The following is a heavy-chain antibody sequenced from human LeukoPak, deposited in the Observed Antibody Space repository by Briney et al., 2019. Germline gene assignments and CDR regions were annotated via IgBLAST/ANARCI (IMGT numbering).Heavy chain of an antibody. CDR3: ARARYYDSSAGFDY. J-gene: IGHJ4*02. V-gene: IGHV4-59*01. CDR1: GGSISSYY. CDR2: IYYSGST. D-gene: IGHD3-22*01. Sequence: TSETLSLTCTVSGGSISSYYWSWIRQPPGKGLEWIGYIYYSGSTNYNPSLKSRVTISVDTSKNQFSLKPSSVTAADTAVYYCARARYYDSSAGFDYWGQGTLVTVSS.